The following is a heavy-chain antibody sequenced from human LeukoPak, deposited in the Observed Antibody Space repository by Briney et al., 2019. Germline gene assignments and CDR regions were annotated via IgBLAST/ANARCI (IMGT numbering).Heavy chain of an antibody. CDR2: MNPNSGNT. CDR1: GYTFTSYD. CDR3: ARRNYDILTGYYHYYYCMDV. Sequence: GASVKVSCKASGYTFTSYDINWVRQATGQGLEWMGWMNPNSGNTGYAQKFQGRVTMTRNTSISTAYMELSSLRSEDTAVYYCARRNYDILTGYYHYYYCMDVWGKGTTVTISS. D-gene: IGHD3-9*01. V-gene: IGHV1-8*01. J-gene: IGHJ6*03.